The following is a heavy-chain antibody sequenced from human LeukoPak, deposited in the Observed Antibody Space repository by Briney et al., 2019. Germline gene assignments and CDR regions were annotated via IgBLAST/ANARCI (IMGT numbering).Heavy chain of an antibody. Sequence: PGGSLRLSCAASGFTFSSYSMNWVRQAPGKGLVWVSGINSDGSSTSYADPVKGRFTISRDNAKNTLYLQMNSLRADDTAVYYCAKDLSHRDYFDSSGSYPGYFDYWGQGTLVTISS. V-gene: IGHV3-74*01. CDR1: GFTFSSYS. CDR3: AKDLSHRDYFDSSGSYPGYFDY. CDR2: INSDGSST. D-gene: IGHD3-22*01. J-gene: IGHJ4*02.